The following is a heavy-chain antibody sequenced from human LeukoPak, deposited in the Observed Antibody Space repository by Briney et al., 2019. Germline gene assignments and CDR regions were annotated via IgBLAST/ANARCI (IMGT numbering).Heavy chain of an antibody. D-gene: IGHD3-9*01. CDR1: GYTFTSYD. CDR3: ATSVLRYFDWLGDDAFDI. J-gene: IGHJ3*02. V-gene: IGHV1-8*03. CDR2: MNPNSGNT. Sequence: ASVKVSCKASGYTFTSYDINWLRQATGQGLEWMGWMNPNSGNTGYAQKFQGRVTITRNTSISTAYMELCSLRSEDTAVYYCATSVLRYFDWLGDDAFDIWGQGTMVTVSS.